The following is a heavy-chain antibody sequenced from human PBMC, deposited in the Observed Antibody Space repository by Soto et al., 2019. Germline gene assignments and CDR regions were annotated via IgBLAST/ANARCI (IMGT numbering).Heavy chain of an antibody. J-gene: IGHJ6*02. CDR3: ARDGSSWSYYYYGMDV. D-gene: IGHD6-13*01. CDR1: GGSFSGYY. V-gene: IGHV4-34*01. CDR2: INHSGST. Sequence: PSETLSLTCAVYGGSFSGYYWSWIRQPPGKGLEWIGEINHSGSTNYNPSLKSRVTISVDTSKNQFSLKLSSVTAADTAVYYCARDGSSWSYYYYGMDVWGQGTTVTVSS.